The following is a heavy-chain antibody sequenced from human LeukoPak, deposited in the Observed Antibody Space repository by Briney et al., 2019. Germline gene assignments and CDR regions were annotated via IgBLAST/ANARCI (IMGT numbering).Heavy chain of an antibody. CDR2: INSDGSRT. CDR3: AKDIAAAGGPCAY. V-gene: IGHV3-74*01. Sequence: GGSLRLSCAASGFTFSTYWMHWVRQAPGKGLVWVSRINSDGSRTTYADSVKGRFTISRDNSKNTVFLQMNSLRAEDTAVYYCAKDIAAAGGPCAYWGRGTLVTVSS. D-gene: IGHD6-13*01. CDR1: GFTFSTYW. J-gene: IGHJ4*02.